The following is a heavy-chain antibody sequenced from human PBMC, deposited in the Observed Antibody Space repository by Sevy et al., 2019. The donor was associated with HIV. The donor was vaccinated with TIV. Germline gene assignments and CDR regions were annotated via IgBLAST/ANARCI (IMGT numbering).Heavy chain of an antibody. Sequence: GGSLRLSCAASGFTFSDAWMNWVRLAPGKGLEWVGRIKSKSAGGTTDYAGPVKDRFTISRDDSKNTLYLQMNGLRTEDTAVYHCGRITPTTDVDYWGQGTLVTVSS. CDR1: GFTFSDAW. CDR2: IKSKSAGGTT. CDR3: GRITPTTDVDY. D-gene: IGHD1-7*01. J-gene: IGHJ4*02. V-gene: IGHV3-15*05.